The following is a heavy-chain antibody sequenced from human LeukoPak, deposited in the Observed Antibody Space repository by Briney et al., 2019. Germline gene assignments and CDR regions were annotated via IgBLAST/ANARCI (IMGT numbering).Heavy chain of an antibody. CDR1: GFPFSSYW. CDR3: TRVGHIDEGIDY. J-gene: IGHJ4*02. Sequence: GGSLRLSCVASGFPFSSYWMTWVRQAPGKGLEWVANIKQDGSKKSYVDSVKGRFTISRDNAKNSLYLQMNSLRAEDTAIYYCTRVGHIDEGIDYWGQGTLVTVSA. CDR2: IKQDGSKK. V-gene: IGHV3-7*04. D-gene: IGHD3-9*01.